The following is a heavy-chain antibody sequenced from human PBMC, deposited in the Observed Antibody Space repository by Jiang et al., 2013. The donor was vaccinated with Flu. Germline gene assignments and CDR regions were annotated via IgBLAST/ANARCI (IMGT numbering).Heavy chain of an antibody. CDR2: INHGGGT. J-gene: IGHJ5*02. V-gene: IGHV4-34*01. D-gene: IGHD2-8*01. CDR1: GGSFSGYY. CDR3: ARGVMAPPGWFDP. Sequence: LLKPSETLSLTCAVYGGSFSGYYWNWIRQPPGKGLEWIGEINHGGGTDYNPSLKSRVTISVDTSKNQFSLKLSSVTAADTAMYFCARGVMAPPGWFDPWGQGTLVTVSS.